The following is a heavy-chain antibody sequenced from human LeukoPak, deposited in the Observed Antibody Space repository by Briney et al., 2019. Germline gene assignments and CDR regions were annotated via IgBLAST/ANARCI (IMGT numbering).Heavy chain of an antibody. V-gene: IGHV4-4*07. Sequence: SETPSLTCTVSGGSISSYHWSWIRQPAGKGLEWIGRIYASGNTDYNPSLKSRVTISVDTSKNQFSLKLSSVTAADTAVYYCARATYYYGEDYWGQGTQVTVSS. D-gene: IGHD3-10*01. J-gene: IGHJ4*02. CDR2: IYASGNT. CDR3: ARATYYYGEDY. CDR1: GGSISSYH.